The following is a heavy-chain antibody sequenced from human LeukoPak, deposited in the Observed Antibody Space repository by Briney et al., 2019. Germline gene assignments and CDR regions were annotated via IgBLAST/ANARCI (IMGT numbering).Heavy chain of an antibody. CDR3: ARGTHQNWFDP. J-gene: IGHJ5*02. CDR1: GGTFSSYA. Sequence: GSSVKVSCKASGGTFSSYAISWVRQAPGQGLEWMGRIIPILGIANYAQKFQGRVTITADKSTSTAYMELSSLRSEDTAVYYCARGTHQNWFDPWGQGTLVTVSS. CDR2: IIPILGIA. V-gene: IGHV1-69*04. D-gene: IGHD2-2*01.